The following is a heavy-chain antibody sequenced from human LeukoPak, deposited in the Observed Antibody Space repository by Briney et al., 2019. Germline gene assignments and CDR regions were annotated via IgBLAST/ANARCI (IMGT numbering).Heavy chain of an antibody. Sequence: TPSETLSLTCTVSGYSISSGYYWGWIRQPPGKGLEWIGSIYHSGSTYYNPSLKSRVTISVDTSKNQYSLQLSSVTAADTAVYYCARSFGQQTALGSWGQGTLVTVSS. CDR3: ARSFGQQTALGS. CDR1: GYSISSGYY. J-gene: IGHJ5*02. CDR2: IYHSGST. D-gene: IGHD3-16*01. V-gene: IGHV4-38-2*02.